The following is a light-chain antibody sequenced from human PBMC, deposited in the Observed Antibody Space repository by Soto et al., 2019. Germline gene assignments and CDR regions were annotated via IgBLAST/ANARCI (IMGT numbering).Light chain of an antibody. Sequence: QSALTQPASVSGSPGQSITISCTGTSSDVGSYNIVSWYQQHPGKAPKLMIQEVTKRTSGVSNRFSGSKSGNTASLTISGLQAEDEADYYCSSYAGTSTSVVFGGGTKLTVL. J-gene: IGLJ2*01. V-gene: IGLV2-23*02. CDR1: SSDVGSYNI. CDR2: EVT. CDR3: SSYAGTSTSVV.